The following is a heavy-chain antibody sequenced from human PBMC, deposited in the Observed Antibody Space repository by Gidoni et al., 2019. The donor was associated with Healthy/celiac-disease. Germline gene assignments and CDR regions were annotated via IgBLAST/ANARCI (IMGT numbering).Heavy chain of an antibody. J-gene: IGHJ6*02. V-gene: IGHV4-39*01. CDR3: ARGHVDIVATSWATYYYGMDV. D-gene: IGHD5-12*01. CDR1: GGSISSSSYY. Sequence: QLQLQESGPGLVKPSETLSLTCTVSGGSISSSSYYWGWIRQPPGKGLEWIGSIYYSGSTYYTPSLKSRVTISVDTSKNQFSLKLSSVTAADTAVYYCARGHVDIVATSWATYYYGMDVWGQGTTVTVSS. CDR2: IYYSGST.